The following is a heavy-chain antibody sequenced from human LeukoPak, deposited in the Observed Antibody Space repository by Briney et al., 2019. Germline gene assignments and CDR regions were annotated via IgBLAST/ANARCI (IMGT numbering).Heavy chain of an antibody. J-gene: IGHJ4*02. V-gene: IGHV4-59*12. D-gene: IGHD3-10*01. CDR1: GGSISSYY. Sequence: SETLSLTCTVSGGSISSYYWSWIRQPPGKGLEWIGYIYYSGSTNYNPSLKSRVTISVDTSKNQFSLKLNSVTAADTAVFYCARDGSLLWFGELFDYWGQGTLVTVSS. CDR2: IYYSGST. CDR3: ARDGSLLWFGELFDY.